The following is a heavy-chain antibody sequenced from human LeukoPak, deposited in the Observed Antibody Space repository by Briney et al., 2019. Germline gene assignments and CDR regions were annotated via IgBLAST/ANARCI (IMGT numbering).Heavy chain of an antibody. CDR3: ARQTTVRAFDI. J-gene: IGHJ3*02. CDR1: GGSISSSTYY. V-gene: IGHV4-39*01. Sequence: KPSETLSLTCTVSGGSISSSTYYWGWIRQPPGKGLEWIGSIYYSGSTYYNPSLKSRVTIFVDTSKNQFSLKLTPVTAADTAVYYCARQTTVRAFDIWGQGTMVTVSS. CDR2: IYYSGST. D-gene: IGHD4-17*01.